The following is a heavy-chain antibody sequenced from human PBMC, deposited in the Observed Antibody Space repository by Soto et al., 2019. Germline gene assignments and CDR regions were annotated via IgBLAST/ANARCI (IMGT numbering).Heavy chain of an antibody. CDR1: GVSMSSYY. D-gene: IGHD4-17*01. CDR3: ARSSGDPYWYFDL. V-gene: IGHV4-59*01. J-gene: IGHJ2*01. Sequence: QVQLQESGPGLVKPSETLSLTCTVSGVSMSSYYWSWMRQPPGKGLEWIGCIYNSGDTNYNPSLKSRVTISVDTSRNQLSLKLSSVTAADTAVYYCARSSGDPYWYFDLWGRGALVTVSS. CDR2: IYNSGDT.